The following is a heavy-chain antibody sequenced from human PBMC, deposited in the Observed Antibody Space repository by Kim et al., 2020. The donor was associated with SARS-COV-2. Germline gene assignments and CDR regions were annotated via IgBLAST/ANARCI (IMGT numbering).Heavy chain of an antibody. Sequence: SETLSLTCTVSGGSISSGGYYWSWIRQHPGKGLEWIGYIYYSGSTYYNPSLKSRVTISVDTSKNQFSLKLSSVTAADTAVYYCARGNRIYGDKHYYYYYGMDVWGQGTTVTVSS. CDR3: ARGNRIYGDKHYYYYYGMDV. V-gene: IGHV4-31*03. J-gene: IGHJ6*02. CDR1: GGSISSGGYY. CDR2: IYYSGST. D-gene: IGHD4-17*01.